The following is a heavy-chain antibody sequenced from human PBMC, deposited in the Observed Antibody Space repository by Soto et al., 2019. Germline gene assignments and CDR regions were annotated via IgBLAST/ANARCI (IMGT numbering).Heavy chain of an antibody. J-gene: IGHJ6*03. CDR3: ARAYCSGWDNYYYCYYMDV. Sequence: SETLSLTCTVSGGSISSYYWSRIRQPPGKGLEWIGYIYYSGSTNYNPSLKSRVTISVDTSKNQFSLKLSSVTAADTAVYYCARAYCSGWDNYYYCYYMDVWGKGTTVTVSS. V-gene: IGHV4-59*01. D-gene: IGHD2-15*01. CDR2: IYYSGST. CDR1: GGSISSYY.